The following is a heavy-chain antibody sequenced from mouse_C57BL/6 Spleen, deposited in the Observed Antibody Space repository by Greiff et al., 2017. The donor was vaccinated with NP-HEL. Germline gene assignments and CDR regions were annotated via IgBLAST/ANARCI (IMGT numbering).Heavy chain of an antibody. CDR2: ISDGGSYT. J-gene: IGHJ4*01. CDR1: GFTFSSYA. CDR3: ARDPYAMDY. V-gene: IGHV5-4*01. Sequence: EVQRVESGGGLVKPGGSLKLSCAASGFTFSSYAMSWVRQTPEKRLEWVATISDGGSYTYYPDNVKGRFTISRDNAKNNLYLQMSHLKSEDTAMYYCARDPYAMDYWGQGTSVTVSS.